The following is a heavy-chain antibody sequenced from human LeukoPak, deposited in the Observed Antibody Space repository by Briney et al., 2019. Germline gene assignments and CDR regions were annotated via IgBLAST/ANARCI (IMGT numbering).Heavy chain of an antibody. J-gene: IGHJ6*02. CDR3: ASDMTTVTPGVYYYGMDV. CDR2: INPSGGST. CDR1: GYTFTSYY. V-gene: IGHV1-46*01. Sequence: ASVKVSCKASGYTFTSYYMHWVRQAPGQGLEWMGIINPSGGSTSYAQKFQGRVTMTRDTSTSTVYMELSSLRSEDTAVYYCASDMTTVTPGVYYYGMDVWGQGTTVTVSS. D-gene: IGHD4-17*01.